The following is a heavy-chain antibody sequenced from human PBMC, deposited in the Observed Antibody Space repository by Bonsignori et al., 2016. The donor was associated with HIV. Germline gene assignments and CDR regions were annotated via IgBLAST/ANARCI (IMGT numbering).Heavy chain of an antibody. V-gene: IGHV1-69*01. CDR3: ARDCGNGGGRKHAFDI. Sequence: WVRQAPGQGLEWMGGIIPIFGTADYAQTFQGRLTIIADESTTTAYMELSSLRSEDTAVYYCARDCGNGGGRKHAFDIWGQGTMVTVSS. CDR2: IIPIFGTA. J-gene: IGHJ3*02. D-gene: IGHD1-14*01.